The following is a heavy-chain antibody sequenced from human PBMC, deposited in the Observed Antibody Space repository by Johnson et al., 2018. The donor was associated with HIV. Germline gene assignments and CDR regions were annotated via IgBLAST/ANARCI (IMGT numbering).Heavy chain of an antibody. Sequence: VQLVESGGSVVRPGGSLRLSCAGSGFTFDDYGLSWVRQVPGKGLEWVSVIFTVGDVYYADSVKGRFTISRDNSTNTLYLQMNSLRAEDTAVYYCARETSPYYYDSSGYYSHDAFDIWGQGTMVTVSS. CDR2: IFTVGDV. J-gene: IGHJ3*02. V-gene: IGHV3-66*01. D-gene: IGHD3-22*01. CDR1: GFTFDDYG. CDR3: ARETSPYYYDSSGYYSHDAFDI.